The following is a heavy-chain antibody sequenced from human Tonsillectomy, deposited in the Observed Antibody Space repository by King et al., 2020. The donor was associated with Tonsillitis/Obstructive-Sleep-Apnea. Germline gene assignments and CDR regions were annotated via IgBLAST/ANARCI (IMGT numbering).Heavy chain of an antibody. CDR2: IYYSGST. J-gene: IGHJ4*02. V-gene: IGHV4-59*01. D-gene: IGHD5-12*01. CDR3: ARAPGDMVATILFDY. Sequence: VQLQESGPGLVKPSETLSLTCTVSGGSISSYYWSWIRPPPGKGLEWIGYIYYSGSTNYNPSLKSRVTISVGTSKNQFSLKLSSVTAADPAVYCFARAPGDMVATILFDYWGQGTLVTVSS. CDR1: GGSISSYY.